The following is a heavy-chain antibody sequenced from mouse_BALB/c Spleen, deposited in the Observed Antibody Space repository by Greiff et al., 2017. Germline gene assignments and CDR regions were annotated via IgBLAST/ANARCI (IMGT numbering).Heavy chain of an antibody. V-gene: IGHV5-4*02. CDR1: GFTFSDYY. D-gene: IGHD2-1*01. Sequence: EVQLVESGGGLVKPGGSLKLSCAASGFTFSDYYMYWVRQTPGKRLEWVATISDGGSYTYYPDSVKGRFTISRDNAKNNLYLQMSSLKSEDTAMYDCAGEGDGNYRYYYAMDYWGQGTSVTVSS. CDR3: AGEGDGNYRYYYAMDY. CDR2: ISDGGSYT. J-gene: IGHJ4*01.